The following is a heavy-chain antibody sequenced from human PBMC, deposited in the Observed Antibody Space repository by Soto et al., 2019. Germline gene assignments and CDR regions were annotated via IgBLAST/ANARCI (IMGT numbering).Heavy chain of an antibody. Sequence: QVQLVQSGAEVKKPGSSVKVSCKSSGGIFGSNAISWVRQAPGQGLEWMGGIIPMFRTPNYAQKFQGRVTITADESTSTAYIELNSLRSEDTAVYFCARDGVDTPMIYWGQGTLLTVSS. CDR3: ARDGVDTPMIY. V-gene: IGHV1-69*01. D-gene: IGHD5-18*01. CDR2: IIPMFRTP. J-gene: IGHJ4*02. CDR1: GGIFGSNA.